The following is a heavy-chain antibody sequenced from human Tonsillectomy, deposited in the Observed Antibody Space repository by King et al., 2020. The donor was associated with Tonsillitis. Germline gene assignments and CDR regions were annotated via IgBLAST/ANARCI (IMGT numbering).Heavy chain of an antibody. CDR3: ARIKLGAPPQDVFDF. D-gene: IGHD1-26*01. J-gene: IGHJ3*01. Sequence: VQLVESGGGLVQPGGSLRLSCAASGFTISNYWMSWVRQAPGKGLEWVANIRQDGNSKYYVDSVKGRFTISRDNAKNSLYLQTNSLRVEDTAVYFCARIKLGAPPQDVFDFWGLGTLVTVSS. CDR2: IRQDGNSK. V-gene: IGHV3-7*01. CDR1: GFTISNYW.